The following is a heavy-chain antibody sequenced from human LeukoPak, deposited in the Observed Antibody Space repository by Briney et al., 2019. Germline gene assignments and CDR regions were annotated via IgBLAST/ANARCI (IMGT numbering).Heavy chain of an antibody. CDR1: GFIFDTYA. Sequence: RPGRSLRLSCAASGFIFDTYAMHWVRQAPGKGLQWLAIISYDGSDKHYTDSVQGRLTISRDNSRNTVSLQMDSLTPEDTAVYFCARDDRVRGVINYWGQGTLVTVSS. V-gene: IGHV3-30-3*01. CDR3: ARDDRVRGVINY. D-gene: IGHD3-10*01. J-gene: IGHJ4*02. CDR2: ISYDGSDK.